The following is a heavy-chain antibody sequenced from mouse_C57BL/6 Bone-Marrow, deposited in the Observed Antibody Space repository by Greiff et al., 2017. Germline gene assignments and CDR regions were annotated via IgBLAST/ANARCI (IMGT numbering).Heavy chain of an antibody. D-gene: IGHD1-1*01. V-gene: IGHV1-81*01. CDR3: ARDGSSYGY. CDR2: IYPRSGNT. Sequence: VKLMESGAELARPGASVKLSCKASGYTFTSYGISWVKQRTGQGLEWIGEIYPRSGNTYYNEKFKGKATLTADKSSSTAYMELRSLTSEDSAFYFCARDGSSYGYWGQGTTLTVSS. J-gene: IGHJ2*01. CDR1: GYTFTSYG.